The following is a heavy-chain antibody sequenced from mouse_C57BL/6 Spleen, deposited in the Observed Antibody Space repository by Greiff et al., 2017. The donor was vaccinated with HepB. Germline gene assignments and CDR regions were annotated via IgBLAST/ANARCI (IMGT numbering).Heavy chain of an antibody. V-gene: IGHV5-16*01. J-gene: IGHJ2*01. CDR1: GFTFSDYY. CDR2: INYDGSST. D-gene: IGHD4-1*01. CDR3: AREVNWYYFDY. Sequence: EVKLVESEGGLVQPGSSMKLSCTASGFTFSDYYMAWVRQVPEKGLEWVANINYDGSSTYYLDSLKSRFIISRDNAKNILYLQMSSLKSEDTATYYRAREVNWYYFDYWGQGNTLTGSS.